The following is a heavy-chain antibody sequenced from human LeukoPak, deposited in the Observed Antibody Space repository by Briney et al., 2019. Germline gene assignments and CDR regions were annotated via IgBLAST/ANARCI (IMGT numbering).Heavy chain of an antibody. Sequence: GGSLRLSCAASGFTFSNYNMKWVRQAPGKGLEWVSYISRSSSTIYYADSVKGRFTISRDNAKNSLYLQMNSLRAEDTAVYYCARVRHAYGDYRGDYWGQGTLVTVSS. V-gene: IGHV3-48*04. CDR1: GFTFSNYN. J-gene: IGHJ4*02. CDR2: ISRSSSTI. CDR3: ARVRHAYGDYRGDY. D-gene: IGHD4-17*01.